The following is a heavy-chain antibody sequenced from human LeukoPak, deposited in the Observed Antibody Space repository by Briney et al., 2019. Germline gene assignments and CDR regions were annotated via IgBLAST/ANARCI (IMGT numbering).Heavy chain of an antibody. Sequence: GGSLRLSCAASGCTFSDYYMSWIRQAPGKGLEWVSYISSSGSTIYYADSVKGRFTISRDNAKNSLYLQMNSLRAKDTAVYYCARETPGYGWGLGDFDYWGQGTLVTVSS. CDR3: ARETPGYGWGLGDFDY. CDR2: ISSSGSTI. D-gene: IGHD3-10*01. CDR1: GCTFSDYY. J-gene: IGHJ4*02. V-gene: IGHV3-11*01.